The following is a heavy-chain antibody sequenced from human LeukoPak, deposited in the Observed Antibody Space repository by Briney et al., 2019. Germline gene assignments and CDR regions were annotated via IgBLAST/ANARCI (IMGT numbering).Heavy chain of an antibody. D-gene: IGHD3-10*01. V-gene: IGHV4-59*11. Sequence: PSETLSLTCTVSGDSITSHYWSWIRQSPGKGLEWIGYIFYTGSTNYNPSLKSRVTISVDTSKNQFSLKLSSVTAADTAVYYCARDLSSGSYHFDYWGQGTLVTVSS. CDR3: ARDLSSGSYHFDY. J-gene: IGHJ4*02. CDR1: GDSITSHY. CDR2: IFYTGST.